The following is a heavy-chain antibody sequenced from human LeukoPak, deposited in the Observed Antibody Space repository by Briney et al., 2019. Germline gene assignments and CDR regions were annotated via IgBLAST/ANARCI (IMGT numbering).Heavy chain of an antibody. CDR3: ARELDYYGSGSY. CDR2: INPNSGGT. D-gene: IGHD3-10*01. J-gene: IGHJ4*02. Sequence: ASVKVSCKASGYTFTGYYMHWVRQAPGQGVEWMGWINPNSGGTNYAQKFQGRVTMTRDTSISTAYMELSRLRSDDTAVYYCARELDYYGSGSYWGQGTLVTVSS. CDR1: GYTFTGYY. V-gene: IGHV1-2*02.